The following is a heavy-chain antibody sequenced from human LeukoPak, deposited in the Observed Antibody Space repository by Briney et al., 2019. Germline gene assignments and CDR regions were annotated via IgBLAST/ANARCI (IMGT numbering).Heavy chain of an antibody. CDR1: GFTFSSYW. Sequence: GGSLRFSCAASGFTFSSYWMSWVRQAPGKGLEWVANIKQDGSKLSYVDSVKGRFTVSRDNAKNSLYLQMNSLRAEDTAVYYCARWEARDTWVYDYWGQGTLVTVSS. V-gene: IGHV3-7*01. CDR2: IKQDGSKL. CDR3: ARWEARDTWVYDY. D-gene: IGHD1-26*01. J-gene: IGHJ4*02.